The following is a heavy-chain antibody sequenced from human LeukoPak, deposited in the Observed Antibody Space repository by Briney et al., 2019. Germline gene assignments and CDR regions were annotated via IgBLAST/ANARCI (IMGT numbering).Heavy chain of an antibody. V-gene: IGHV3-74*01. Sequence: GGSLRLSCAASGFTLSSDWMHWVRQVPGKGLVWVSRINPDGSRTDYADSVEGRFTISRDNSKNTLYLQMNSLRAEDTAVYYSIRSFSGPRDYWGQGTLVTVSS. CDR3: IRSFSGPRDY. CDR2: INPDGSRT. CDR1: GFTLSSDW. D-gene: IGHD7-27*01. J-gene: IGHJ4*02.